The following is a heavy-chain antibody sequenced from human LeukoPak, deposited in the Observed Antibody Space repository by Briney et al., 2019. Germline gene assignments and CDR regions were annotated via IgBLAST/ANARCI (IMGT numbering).Heavy chain of an antibody. CDR2: IIPIFGTA. J-gene: IGHJ4*02. CDR1: GGTFSSYA. Sequence: SVKVSCKASGGTFSSYAISWVRQAPRQGLEWMGGIIPIFGTANYAQKFQGRVTITADESTSTAYMELSSLRSDDTAVYYCARTGTGLLWFGEFSIFDYWGQGTLVTVSS. D-gene: IGHD3-10*01. CDR3: ARTGTGLLWFGEFSIFDY. V-gene: IGHV1-69*13.